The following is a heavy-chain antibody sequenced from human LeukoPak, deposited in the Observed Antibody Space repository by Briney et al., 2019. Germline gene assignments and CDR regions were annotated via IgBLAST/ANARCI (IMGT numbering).Heavy chain of an antibody. Sequence: GGSLRLSCAASGFTFSSYAMHWVRQAPGKGLEWVAVISYDGSNKYYADSVKGRFTISRDNSKNTLYLQMNSLRAEDTAVYYCARDKTPYAMGDYWGQGTLVTVSS. CDR2: ISYDGSNK. J-gene: IGHJ4*02. CDR1: GFTFSSYA. CDR3: ARDKTPYAMGDY. D-gene: IGHD2-8*01. V-gene: IGHV3-30-3*01.